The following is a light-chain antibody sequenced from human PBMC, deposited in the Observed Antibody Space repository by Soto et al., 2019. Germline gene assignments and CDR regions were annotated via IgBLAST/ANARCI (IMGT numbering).Light chain of an antibody. CDR3: GTWDNSLSVV. Sequence: QSVLTQPPSVSAAPGQKVTISCSGSSSNVGSNYVSWYQQLPGTAPKLLIYDNGKRPSGIPDRFSGSQSGTSATLGITGLQTGDEADYYCGTWDNSLSVVFGGGTKLTVL. CDR2: DNG. V-gene: IGLV1-51*01. CDR1: SSNVGSNY. J-gene: IGLJ2*01.